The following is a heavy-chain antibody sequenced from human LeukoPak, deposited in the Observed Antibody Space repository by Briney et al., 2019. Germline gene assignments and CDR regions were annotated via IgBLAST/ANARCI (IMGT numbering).Heavy chain of an antibody. J-gene: IGHJ6*03. CDR3: ARDSVVAPAAPHDYYYYYYMDV. CDR2: ISYDGSNK. CDR1: GFTFSSYA. Sequence: PGGSLRLSCAASGFTFSSYAMHWVRQAPGKGLEWVAVISYDGSNKYYADSVKGRFTISRDNSKNTLYLQMNSLRAEDTAVYYCARDSVVAPAAPHDYYYYYYMDVWGKGTTVTVSS. V-gene: IGHV3-30*04. D-gene: IGHD2-2*01.